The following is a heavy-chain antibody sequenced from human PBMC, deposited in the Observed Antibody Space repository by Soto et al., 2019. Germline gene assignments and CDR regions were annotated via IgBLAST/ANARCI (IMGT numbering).Heavy chain of an antibody. V-gene: IGHV4-34*01. CDR2: INHSGST. Sequence: QVQLQQWGAGLLKPSETLSLTCAVYGGSFSGYYWSWIRQPPGKGLERIGEINHSGSTNYNPSLKSRVTISVDTSKNQFSLKLSSVTAADTAVYYCAGVVPAAMKQKGDYFDYWGQGTLVTVSS. CDR3: AGVVPAAMKQKGDYFDY. J-gene: IGHJ4*02. D-gene: IGHD2-2*01. CDR1: GGSFSGYY.